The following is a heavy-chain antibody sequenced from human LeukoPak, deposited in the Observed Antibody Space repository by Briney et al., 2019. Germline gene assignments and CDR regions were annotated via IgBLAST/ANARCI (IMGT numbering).Heavy chain of an antibody. CDR1: GFTFSSYW. J-gene: IGHJ6*03. D-gene: IGHD3-22*01. Sequence: GGSLRLSCAASGFTFSSYWMSWVRQAPGKGLEWVANIKQDGSEKYYVDSVKGRFTISRDNAKNSLYLQMNSLRAEDTAVYYCARVGYYDSSGYYYDYYYYYYMDVWGKGTTVTVSS. CDR3: ARVGYYDSSGYYYDYYYYYYMDV. V-gene: IGHV3-7*01. CDR2: IKQDGSEK.